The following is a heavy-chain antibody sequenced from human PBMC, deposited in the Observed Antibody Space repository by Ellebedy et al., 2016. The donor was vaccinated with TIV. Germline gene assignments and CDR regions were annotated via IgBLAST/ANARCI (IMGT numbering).Heavy chain of an antibody. V-gene: IGHV4-39*01. CDR2: IYYSGSI. CDR1: GGSISSSSYY. J-gene: IGHJ4*02. CDR3: ARGIYGSGSVDY. Sequence: SETLSLTCTVSGGSISSSSYYWGWIRQPPGKGLEWIGSIYYSGSIYYNPSLKSRVTISVDTSKNQFSLKLSSVTAADTAVYFCARGIYGSGSVDYWGQGTLVTVSS. D-gene: IGHD3-10*01.